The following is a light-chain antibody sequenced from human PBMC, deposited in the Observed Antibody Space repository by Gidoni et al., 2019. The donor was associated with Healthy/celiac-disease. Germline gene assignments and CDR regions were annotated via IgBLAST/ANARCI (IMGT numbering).Light chain of an antibody. CDR1: QSISSW. J-gene: IGKJ4*01. CDR3: QQYNSYPLT. Sequence: DIQMTQSPSTLSASVGDRVTITCRASQSISSWLAWYQQKPGKDPKLLIYKASSLESGVPSRFSGRGSGTECTLTISSLQPDDVATYYCQQYNSYPLTFGGGTKVEIK. V-gene: IGKV1-5*03. CDR2: KAS.